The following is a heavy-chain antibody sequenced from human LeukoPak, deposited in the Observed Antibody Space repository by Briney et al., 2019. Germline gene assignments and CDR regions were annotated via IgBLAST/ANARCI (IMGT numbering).Heavy chain of an antibody. J-gene: IGHJ3*02. CDR1: GFTFDSYA. CDR2: ISPGSSHM. D-gene: IGHD3-10*01. Sequence: GGSLRLSCAASGFTFDSYALTWVRQAPGKGLEWVSTISPGSSHMFYADSAKGRFTISRDNAKNSLYLQMNSLRAEDTAVYFCPRSGLRGTYPHTFDIWGQGTMVTVSS. CDR3: PRSGLRGTYPHTFDI. V-gene: IGHV3-21*01.